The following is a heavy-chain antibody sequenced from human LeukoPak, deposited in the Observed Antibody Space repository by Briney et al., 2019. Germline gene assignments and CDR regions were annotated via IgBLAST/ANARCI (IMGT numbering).Heavy chain of an antibody. CDR3: ARDRSGTTDLDY. CDR1: GFTFSSYS. V-gene: IGHV3-21*01. Sequence: PGGSLRLSCAASGFTFSSYSMNWVRQAPGKGLEWVSSISSSSSYIYYADSVKGRFTISRDNAKNSLYLQMNSLRADDTAVYYCARDRSGTTDLDYWGQGTLVTVSS. CDR2: ISSSSSYI. D-gene: IGHD1-1*01. J-gene: IGHJ4*02.